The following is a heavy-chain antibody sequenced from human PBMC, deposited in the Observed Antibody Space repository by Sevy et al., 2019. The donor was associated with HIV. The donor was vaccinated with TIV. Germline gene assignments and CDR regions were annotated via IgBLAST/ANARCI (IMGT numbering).Heavy chain of an antibody. Sequence: GGYLRLSCAASGFTFSNAWMNWVRQAPGKGLEWVGRIKSKTDGGTTDYAAPVKGRFTISRDDSKNTLYLQMNSLKTEDTAVYYCTTDPGSSLGDAFDIWGQGTMVTVSS. CDR2: IKSKTDGGTT. D-gene: IGHD2-15*01. CDR3: TTDPGSSLGDAFDI. J-gene: IGHJ3*02. CDR1: GFTFSNAW. V-gene: IGHV3-15*07.